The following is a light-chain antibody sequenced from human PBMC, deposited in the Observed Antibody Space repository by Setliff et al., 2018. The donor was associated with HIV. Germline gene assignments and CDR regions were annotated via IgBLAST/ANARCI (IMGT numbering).Light chain of an antibody. CDR3: QSYDSSNHVI. CDR1: SGNIATNY. CDR2: EDS. Sequence: NFMLTQPHSVSESPGKTVTISCTRSSGNIATNYVQWYQQRPGSSPIIVISEDSQRPSGVPDRFSGSIDSSSNSASLTISGLKTEDEAGYYCQSYDSSNHVIFGGGTKVTVL. V-gene: IGLV6-57*01. J-gene: IGLJ2*01.